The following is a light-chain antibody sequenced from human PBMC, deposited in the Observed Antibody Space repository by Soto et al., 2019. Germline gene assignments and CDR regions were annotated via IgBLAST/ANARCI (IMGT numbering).Light chain of an antibody. CDR1: QSLVYSDGNTY. CDR2: KVS. V-gene: IGKV2-30*01. Sequence: DVVMTQSPLSLPVTLGQPASISCRSSQSLVYSDGNTYLNWFQQRPGQSPRRLIYKVSNRDSGVPDRFSGRGSGTDFTLKISKVEAEDVGLYYCRQGTYWPYPVGQGTKLEIK. J-gene: IGKJ2*01. CDR3: RQGTYWPYP.